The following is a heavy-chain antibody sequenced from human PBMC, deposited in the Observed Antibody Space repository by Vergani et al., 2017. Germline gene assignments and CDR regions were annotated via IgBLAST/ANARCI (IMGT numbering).Heavy chain of an antibody. V-gene: IGHV4-34*01. D-gene: IGHD6-19*01. CDR3: AREGEGSIAVAGTRDDVL. J-gene: IGHJ4*02. Sequence: QVQLQESGPGLVKPSETLSLTCAVYGGSFSGYYWSWIRQPPGKGLEWIGEINHSGSTNYNPSLKSRVTISVDTSKNQFSLKLSSVTAADTAVYYCAREGEGSIAVAGTRDDVLWGQGTLVTVSS. CDR1: GGSFSGYY. CDR2: INHSGST.